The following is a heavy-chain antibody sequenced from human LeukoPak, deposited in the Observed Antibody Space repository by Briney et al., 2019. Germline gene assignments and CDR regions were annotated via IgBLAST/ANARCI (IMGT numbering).Heavy chain of an antibody. CDR3: ARETTYYYDSSGYSAVDY. V-gene: IGHV4-34*01. CDR2: ISHSGST. D-gene: IGHD3-22*01. CDR1: GGSFSGYY. Sequence: SETLSLTCAVYGGSFSGYYWSWIRQPPGKGLEWIGEISHSGSTNYNPSLKSRVTISVDTSKNQFSLKLSSVTAADTAVYYCARETTYYYDSSGYSAVDYWGQGTLVTVSS. J-gene: IGHJ4*02.